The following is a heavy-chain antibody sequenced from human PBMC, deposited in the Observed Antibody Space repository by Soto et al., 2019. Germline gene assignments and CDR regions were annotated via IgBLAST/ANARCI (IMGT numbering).Heavy chain of an antibody. CDR1: GFTFSSYG. J-gene: IGHJ4*02. V-gene: IGHV3-30*18. CDR3: AKDKAWSRNYFDY. Sequence: GGSLRLSCAASGFTFSSYGMHWVRQAPGKGLEWVAVISYDGSNKYYADSVKGRFTISRDNSKNTLYLQMNSLRAEDTAVYYCAKDKAWSRNYFDYWGQGTLVTVS. CDR2: ISYDGSNK. D-gene: IGHD3-3*01.